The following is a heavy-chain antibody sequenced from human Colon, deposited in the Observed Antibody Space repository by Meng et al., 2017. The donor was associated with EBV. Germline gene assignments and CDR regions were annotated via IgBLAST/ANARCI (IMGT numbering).Heavy chain of an antibody. Sequence: QQWGAGRLKPSETLSRSCAVYGGSFRDYYWTWSRHPPGKGLEWIGEIDHRGNTKYNPSLKSRVTISLDTSKKQFSLKVSSVTAADSAVYYCARRGPSGNFSPWSQGALVTVSS. D-gene: IGHD3-10*01. CDR2: IDHRGNT. J-gene: IGHJ5*02. CDR3: ARRGPSGNFSP. V-gene: IGHV4-34*01. CDR1: GGSFRDYY.